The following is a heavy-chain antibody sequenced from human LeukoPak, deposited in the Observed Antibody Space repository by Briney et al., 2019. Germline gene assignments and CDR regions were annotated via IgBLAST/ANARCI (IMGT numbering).Heavy chain of an antibody. D-gene: IGHD3-22*01. CDR3: ARDLYRTVVVPHYFDY. V-gene: IGHV3-20*04. Sequence: GGSLRLSCAASGFTFDDYGMSWVRQAPGKGLEWVSGINWNGGSTGYADSVKGRFTISRDNAKNSLYLQMNSLRAEDTAVYYCARDLYRTVVVPHYFDYWGQGTLVTVSS. J-gene: IGHJ4*02. CDR1: GFTFDDYG. CDR2: INWNGGST.